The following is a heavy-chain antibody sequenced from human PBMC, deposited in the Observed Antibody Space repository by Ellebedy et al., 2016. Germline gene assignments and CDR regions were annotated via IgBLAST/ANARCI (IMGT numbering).Heavy chain of an antibody. D-gene: IGHD3-10*01. Sequence: GGSLRLSXTASGFTFGDYAMSWFRQAPGKGLEWVGFIRSKAYGGTTEYAASVKGRFTISRDDSKSIAYLQMNSLKTEDTAVYYCTSLLLWFGESKPYGMDVWGQGTTVTVSS. V-gene: IGHV3-49*03. CDR1: GFTFGDYA. J-gene: IGHJ6*02. CDR3: TSLLLWFGESKPYGMDV. CDR2: IRSKAYGGTT.